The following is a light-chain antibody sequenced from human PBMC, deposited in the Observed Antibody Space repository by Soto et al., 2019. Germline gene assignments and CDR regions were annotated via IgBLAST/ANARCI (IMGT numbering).Light chain of an antibody. CDR3: AAWDDSLNDVV. CDR1: SSNIGSNT. Sequence: QLVLTQPPSASGTPGQRVTISCSGSSSNIGSNTVNWYQHLPGTAPKLLIYSNNQRPSGVPDRFSGSKSGTSASLAISGLQSEDEADYYCAAWDDSLNDVVFGGGTKLTVL. CDR2: SNN. V-gene: IGLV1-44*01. J-gene: IGLJ2*01.